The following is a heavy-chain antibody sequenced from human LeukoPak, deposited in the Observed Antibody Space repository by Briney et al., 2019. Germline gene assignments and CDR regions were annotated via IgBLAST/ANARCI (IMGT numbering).Heavy chain of an antibody. CDR3: ARGRGQQPGKNFDY. CDR1: GGSFSGYY. J-gene: IGHJ4*02. Sequence: SETLSLTCAVYGGSFSGYYWSWIRQPPGKGLEWIGEINHSGSTNYNPSLKSRVTISVDTSKNQFSLKLSSVTAADTAVYYCARGRGQQPGKNFDYWGQGTLVTVSS. D-gene: IGHD6-13*01. V-gene: IGHV4-34*01. CDR2: INHSGST.